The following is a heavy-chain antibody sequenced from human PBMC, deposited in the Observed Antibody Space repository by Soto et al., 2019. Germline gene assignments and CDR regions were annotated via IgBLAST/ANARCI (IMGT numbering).Heavy chain of an antibody. J-gene: IGHJ4*01. CDR3: AALVDRGVKGY. Sequence: QLYLVESGGGVVQPGRSLTLSCAASGFTFSNYGMHWVRQAPGKGLEWVAVIWNDGNSKYYRDSVKGRFTISRDNSKNTLSVQMNDLRDEDTAVYYCAALVDRGVKGYWGLGTLVSVSS. CDR1: GFTFSNYG. V-gene: IGHV3-33*01. D-gene: IGHD3-10*01. CDR2: IWNDGNSK.